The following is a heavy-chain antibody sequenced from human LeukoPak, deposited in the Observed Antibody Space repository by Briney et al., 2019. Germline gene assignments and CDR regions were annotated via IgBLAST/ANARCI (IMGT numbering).Heavy chain of an antibody. V-gene: IGHV3-30*02. D-gene: IGHD6-19*01. CDR3: AKSSGGGWYVQYFDY. Sequence: GGPLRLSCGASGFTFSSYGMQWVRQSPGKGLEWVAFIQYDGSNKYYADSVRGRFTISRDNSKNTLYLQMNSLRTEDTAVYYCAKSSGGGWYVQYFDYWGQGALVTVSS. CDR2: IQYDGSNK. J-gene: IGHJ4*02. CDR1: GFTFSSYG.